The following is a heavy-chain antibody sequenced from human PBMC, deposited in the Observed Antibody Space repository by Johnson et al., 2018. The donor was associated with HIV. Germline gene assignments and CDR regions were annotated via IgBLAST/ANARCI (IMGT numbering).Heavy chain of an antibody. CDR2: IHWNGGGT. V-gene: IGHV3-20*04. CDR3: ASTSSGWFYAFDI. D-gene: IGHD6-19*01. CDR1: GFTFDDYG. J-gene: IGHJ3*02. Sequence: VQLVESGGGVVRPGGSLRLSCAASGFTFDDYGMSWVRQAPGKGLEWVSGIHWNGGGTGYADSVKGRFTISRDNAKKSLYLQMNSLGVEDTALYYCASTSSGWFYAFDIWGQGTMVTVSS.